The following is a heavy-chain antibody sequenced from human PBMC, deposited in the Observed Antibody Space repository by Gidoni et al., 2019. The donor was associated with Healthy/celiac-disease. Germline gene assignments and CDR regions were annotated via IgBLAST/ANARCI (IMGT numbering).Heavy chain of an antibody. D-gene: IGHD6-19*01. J-gene: IGHJ4*02. CDR2: ISYDGRNK. V-gene: IGHV3-30*04. CDR3: ARDRGFGVGIAVAAPGDY. Sequence: QVQLVESGGGVVQPGRYLRLSRAASGSTFSRYALHWVRQAPGKGLEWVAVISYDGRNKYYADSVKGRFTISRDNSKNTLYLQMNSLRAEDTAVYYCARDRGFGVGIAVAAPGDYWGQGTLVTVSS. CDR1: GSTFSRYA.